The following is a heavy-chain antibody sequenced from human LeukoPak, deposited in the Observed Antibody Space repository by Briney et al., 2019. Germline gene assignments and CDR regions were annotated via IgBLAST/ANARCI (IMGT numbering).Heavy chain of an antibody. V-gene: IGHV3-30-3*01. Sequence: GGSLRLSCAASGFTFSGYAMHWVRQAPGKGLEWVAVISYDGSNKYYADSVKGRFTISRDNSKNTLYLQMNSLRAEDTAVYYCVLAVVGLDYWGQGTLVTVSS. D-gene: IGHD6-19*01. J-gene: IGHJ4*02. CDR3: VLAVVGLDY. CDR2: ISYDGSNK. CDR1: GFTFSGYA.